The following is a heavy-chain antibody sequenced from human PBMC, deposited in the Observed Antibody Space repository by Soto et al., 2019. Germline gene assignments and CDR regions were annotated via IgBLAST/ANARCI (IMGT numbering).Heavy chain of an antibody. V-gene: IGHV4-31*03. Sequence: SETLSLTCTVSGASLHIGGYYWAWIRQNPGKGLEWIGYIYYTGVTYYNPSLGSRVNISVDTSKSQFSLELTSVTAADTAVYYCARAGSSTATWLDPWGQGLLVTVSS. CDR3: ARAGSSTATWLDP. CDR2: IYYTGVT. D-gene: IGHD2-2*01. CDR1: GASLHIGGYY. J-gene: IGHJ5*02.